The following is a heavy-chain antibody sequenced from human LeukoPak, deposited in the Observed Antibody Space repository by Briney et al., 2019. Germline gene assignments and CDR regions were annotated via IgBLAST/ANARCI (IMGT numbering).Heavy chain of an antibody. J-gene: IGHJ5*02. V-gene: IGHV4-39*07. CDR1: GGSISNSTNF. CDR3: AKEVDIDGYPGKGWFDP. D-gene: IGHD1-1*01. CDR2: LYHSGRT. Sequence: SGTLSLTCTVSGGSISNSTNFWGWIRQPPGKEMEWIGSLYHSGRTYYNPSLKSRVTISEDSSKNQISLKMTSVTVADTALYYCAKEVDIDGYPGKGWFDPWGQGTLVTVSS.